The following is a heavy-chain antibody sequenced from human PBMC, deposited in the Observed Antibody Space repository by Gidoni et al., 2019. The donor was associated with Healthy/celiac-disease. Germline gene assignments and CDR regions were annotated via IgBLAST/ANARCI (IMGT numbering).Heavy chain of an antibody. V-gene: IGHV1-24*01. D-gene: IGHD4-17*01. CDR3: ATSYGGYNAGGMHYFDY. CDR1: GYTLTELS. J-gene: IGHJ4*02. CDR2: FYPEDGET. Sequence: QVQLVQSGAEVKKPGASVKFSCKVSGYTLTELSMHWVRQAPGKGLEWMGGFYPEDGETIYAQKFQGRVTMTEDTSTDTAYMELSSLRSEDTAVYYWATSYGGYNAGGMHYFDYWGQGTLVTVSS.